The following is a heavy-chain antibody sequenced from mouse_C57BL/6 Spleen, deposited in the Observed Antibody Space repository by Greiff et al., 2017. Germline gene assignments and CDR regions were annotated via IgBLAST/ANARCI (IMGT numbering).Heavy chain of an antibody. J-gene: IGHJ2*01. Sequence: VQLQQSGPELVKPGASVKISCKASGYAFSSSWMNWVKQRPGKGLEWIGRIYPGDGDTNYNGKFKGKATLTADKSSSTAYMQLSSLTSEGSAVYCCARPYGSSHYFDYWGQGTTLTVSS. CDR2: IYPGDGDT. CDR1: GYAFSSSW. CDR3: ARPYGSSHYFDY. V-gene: IGHV1-82*01. D-gene: IGHD1-1*01.